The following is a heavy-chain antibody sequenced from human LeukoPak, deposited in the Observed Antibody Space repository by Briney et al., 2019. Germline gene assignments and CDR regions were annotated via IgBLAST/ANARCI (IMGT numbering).Heavy chain of an antibody. J-gene: IGHJ5*02. V-gene: IGHV4-30-2*01. CDR3: AREGLDYGATLNWFDP. Sequence: PSETLSLTCTVSGGSISSGGYYWSWIRQPPGKGLEWIGYIYHSGSTYYNPSLKSRVTISVDRSKNQFSLKLSSVTAADTAVYYCAREGLDYGATLNWFDPWGQGTLVTVSS. CDR1: GGSISSGGYY. D-gene: IGHD4/OR15-4a*01. CDR2: IYHSGST.